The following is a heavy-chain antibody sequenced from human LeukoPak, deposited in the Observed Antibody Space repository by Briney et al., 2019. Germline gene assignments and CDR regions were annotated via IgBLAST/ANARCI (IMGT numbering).Heavy chain of an antibody. Sequence: VKVSCKASGGTFSSYAISWVRQAPGQGLEWMGGIIPIFGTANYAQKFQGRVSMTRNTSISTAYMELSSLRSEDTAVYYCARRYCSSTSCHYFDYWGQGTLVTVSS. CDR1: GGTFSSYA. V-gene: IGHV1-69*05. CDR2: IIPIFGTA. CDR3: ARRYCSSTSCHYFDY. J-gene: IGHJ4*02. D-gene: IGHD2-2*01.